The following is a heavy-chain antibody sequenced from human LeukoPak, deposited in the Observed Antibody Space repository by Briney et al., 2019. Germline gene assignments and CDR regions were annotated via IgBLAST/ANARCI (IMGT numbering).Heavy chain of an antibody. CDR2: INPNTGDT. CDR3: ASYPRYSSTPPFDY. Sequence: ASVKVSCKASGYIFTAYCMHWVRQAPGQGLEWMGWINPNTGDTNYAQSFQGRVSMTRDTSVTTAYMELSSLTSDDTAVYYCASYPRYSSTPPFDYWGQGTLVIVSS. J-gene: IGHJ4*02. D-gene: IGHD2-21*01. V-gene: IGHV1-2*02. CDR1: GYIFTAYC.